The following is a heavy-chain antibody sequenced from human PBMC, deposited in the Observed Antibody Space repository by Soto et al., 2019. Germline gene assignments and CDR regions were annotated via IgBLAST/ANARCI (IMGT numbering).Heavy chain of an antibody. CDR2: IKSKTDGGTT. V-gene: IGHV3-15*07. D-gene: IGHD5-18*01. Sequence: GGSLRLSCAASGFTFSNAWMNWVRQAPGKGLEWVGRIKSKTDGGTTDYAAPVKGRFTISRDDSKNTLYLQMNSLKTEDTAVYYCTTFFGYSYGPEGFDYWGQGTLVTVSS. J-gene: IGHJ4*02. CDR3: TTFFGYSYGPEGFDY. CDR1: GFTFSNAW.